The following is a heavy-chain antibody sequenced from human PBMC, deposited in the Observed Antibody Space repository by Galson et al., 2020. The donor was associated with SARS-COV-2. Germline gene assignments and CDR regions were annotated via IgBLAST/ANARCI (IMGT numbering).Heavy chain of an antibody. CDR1: GYSISSGYY. D-gene: IGHD3-22*01. CDR2: IYHSGST. Sequence: SETLSLTCTVSGYSISSGYYWGWIRQPPGKGLEWIGSIYHSGSTYYNPSLKSRVTISVDTSKNQFSLKLSSVTAADTAVYYCARARITMIVVVNEFDYWGQGTLVTVSS. J-gene: IGHJ4*02. CDR3: ARARITMIVVVNEFDY. V-gene: IGHV4-38-2*02.